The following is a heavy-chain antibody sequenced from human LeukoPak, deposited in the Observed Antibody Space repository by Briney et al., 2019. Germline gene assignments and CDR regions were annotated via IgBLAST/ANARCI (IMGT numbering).Heavy chain of an antibody. CDR1: GGTFSSYA. CDR3: ARAPLRESPHGDAFDI. J-gene: IGHJ3*02. D-gene: IGHD3-16*01. CDR2: IIPIFGTA. V-gene: IGHV1-69*13. Sequence: ASVKVSCKASGGTFSSYAISWVRQAPGQGLEWMGGIIPIFGTANYAQKIQGRVTITADESTSTAYMELSSLRSEDTAVYYCARAPLRESPHGDAFDIWGQGTMVTVSS.